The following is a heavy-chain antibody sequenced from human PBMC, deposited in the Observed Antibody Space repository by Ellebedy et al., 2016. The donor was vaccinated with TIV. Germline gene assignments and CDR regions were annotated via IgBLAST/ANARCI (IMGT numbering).Heavy chain of an antibody. Sequence: GGSLRLXCAASGFTFSDYYMSWIRQAPGKGLEWVSYISSSSSYTNYADSVKGRFTISRDNAKNSLYLQMNSLRAEDTAVYYCARVVWKDYGMDVWGQGTTVTVSS. CDR3: ARVVWKDYGMDV. CDR1: GFTFSDYY. J-gene: IGHJ6*02. V-gene: IGHV3-11*06. CDR2: ISSSSSYT. D-gene: IGHD3-16*01.